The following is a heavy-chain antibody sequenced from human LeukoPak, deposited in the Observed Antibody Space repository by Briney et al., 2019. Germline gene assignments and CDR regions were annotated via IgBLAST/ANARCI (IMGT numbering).Heavy chain of an antibody. V-gene: IGHV1-18*01. CDR2: SSVFTGDS. CDR1: GYFFSKYG. CDR3: ARGTSSGLQGEYFMDV. D-gene: IGHD3-10*01. Sequence: ASVKVSCKASGYFFSKYGINWVRQAPGQGLQWMGSSSVFTGDSNYARHLQDRFTLTTDTSTNTAYMELRSLKSDDTAVYYCARGTSSGLQGEYFMDVWGKGTAVIVSS. J-gene: IGHJ6*03.